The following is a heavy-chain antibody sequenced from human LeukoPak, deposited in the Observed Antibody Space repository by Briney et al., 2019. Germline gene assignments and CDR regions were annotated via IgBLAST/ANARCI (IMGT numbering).Heavy chain of an antibody. V-gene: IGHV5-51*01. Sequence: GESLKISCRSSGYTFSAYWIGWVRQMPGKGLEWMGIIYPGDSDTRYSPSFKGHVTISGDKSISTAYLQWSSLKASDTALYYCARQIGYCSSTSCYVYFDYWGQGTLVTVSS. CDR2: IYPGDSDT. D-gene: IGHD2-2*01. CDR1: GYTFSAYW. CDR3: ARQIGYCSSTSCYVYFDY. J-gene: IGHJ4*02.